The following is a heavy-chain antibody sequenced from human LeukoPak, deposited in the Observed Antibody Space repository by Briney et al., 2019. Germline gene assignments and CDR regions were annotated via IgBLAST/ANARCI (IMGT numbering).Heavy chain of an antibody. D-gene: IGHD1-26*01. J-gene: IGHJ4*02. V-gene: IGHV3-7*02. CDR2: IKPDGSEK. CDR1: GFSFSGHW. Sequence: GASLRLSCAASGFSFSGHWMNWVRQPPGKGLEWVANIKPDGSEKYYVDSVKGRFTISRDDAKRSLDLQMDSLRAEDTAIYYCAYRNTLDYWGQGTLVTVSS. CDR3: AYRNTLDY.